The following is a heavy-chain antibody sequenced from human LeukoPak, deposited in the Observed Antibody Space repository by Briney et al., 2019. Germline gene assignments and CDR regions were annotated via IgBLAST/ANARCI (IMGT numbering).Heavy chain of an antibody. V-gene: IGHV3-74*01. CDR1: GFTFSAYW. CDR3: SRSRDSGAFYFDS. CDR2: IYNDGSSR. Sequence: PGGSLRLSCAASGFTFSAYWMHWDRHAPGKGLVWVSRIYNDGSSRSYADSVKGRFTISRDNAKNTLYLQMNSLRAEDTALYFCSRSRDSGAFYFDSWGQGALVTVSS. D-gene: IGHD2-15*01. J-gene: IGHJ4*02.